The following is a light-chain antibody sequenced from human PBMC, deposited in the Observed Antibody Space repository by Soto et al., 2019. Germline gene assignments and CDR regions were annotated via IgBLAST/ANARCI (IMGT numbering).Light chain of an antibody. J-gene: IGKJ3*01. Sequence: DIQMTQSPSSVSASVGERLTITCRASQDVSRWLAWYQQKPGKAPRLLIYGVSSLQSGVPSRFSGSGSGTDFTLTISSLQPEDFATYYCLQANSFPVTFGPGTKLVIK. V-gene: IGKV1D-12*01. CDR1: QDVSRW. CDR3: LQANSFPVT. CDR2: GVS.